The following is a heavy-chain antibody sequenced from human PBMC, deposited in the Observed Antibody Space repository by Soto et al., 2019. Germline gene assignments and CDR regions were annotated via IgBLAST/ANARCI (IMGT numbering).Heavy chain of an antibody. CDR2: IKSSGDNI. J-gene: IGHJ4*02. V-gene: IGHV3-48*01. Sequence: DVLLVESGGGLVQPGESLRLSCVASGFNFGSQSMNWVRRAPGKGLEWVAYIKSSGDNILYADSVRGRFTISRDNARNALPLQRNSLRADDTAVYFCLRAVGLTDIRKHFFQYWGQGIVVTVSS. CDR1: GFNFGSQS. D-gene: IGHD7-27*01. CDR3: LRAVGLTDIRKHFFQY.